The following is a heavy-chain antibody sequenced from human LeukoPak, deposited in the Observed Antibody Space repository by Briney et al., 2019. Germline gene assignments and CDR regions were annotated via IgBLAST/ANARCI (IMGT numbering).Heavy chain of an antibody. CDR1: GYTFTGYY. V-gene: IGHV1-2*02. J-gene: IGHJ5*02. CDR3: ARDTGLWFGELQYWFDP. D-gene: IGHD3-10*01. Sequence: AASVKVSCKASGYTFTGYYMHWVRQAPGQGLEWMGWINPNSGGTNYAQKFQGRVTMTRDTSISTAYMELSRLRSDDTAVYYCARDTGLWFGELQYWFDPWGQGTLVTVSS. CDR2: INPNSGGT.